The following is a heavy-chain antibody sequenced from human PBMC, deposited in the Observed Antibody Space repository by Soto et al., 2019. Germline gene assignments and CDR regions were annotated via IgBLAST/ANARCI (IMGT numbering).Heavy chain of an antibody. CDR2: ISDSGGST. CDR1: GSTFSSDD. CDR3: AKDGGWSLAVAGLFDY. Sequence: EVHLLEYGGGLVQPGGSLRLSCVVSGSTFSSDDMSWFRQAPGRGLEWVSGISDSGGSTYYADSVKGRFTISRDNAKNTLYLQMKSLRVEDTALYYCAKDGGWSLAVAGLFDYWGPGTQVTVSS. V-gene: IGHV3-23*01. D-gene: IGHD6-19*01. J-gene: IGHJ4*02.